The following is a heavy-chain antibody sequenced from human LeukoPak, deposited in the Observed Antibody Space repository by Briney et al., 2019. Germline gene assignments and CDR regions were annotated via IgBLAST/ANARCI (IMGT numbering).Heavy chain of an antibody. CDR1: GGTFSSYA. CDR3: ARVGGGGLVDAFDI. J-gene: IGHJ3*02. Sequence: ASVKVSCKASGGTFSSYAISWVRQAPGQGLEWMGWINPNSGGTNYAQKFQGRVTMTRDTSISTAYMELSRLRSDDTAVYYCARVGGGGLVDAFDIWGQGTMVTVSS. D-gene: IGHD3/OR15-3a*01. CDR2: INPNSGGT. V-gene: IGHV1-2*02.